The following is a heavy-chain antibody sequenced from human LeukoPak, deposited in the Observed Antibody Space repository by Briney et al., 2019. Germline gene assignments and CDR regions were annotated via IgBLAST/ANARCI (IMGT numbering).Heavy chain of an antibody. Sequence: SETLSLTCTVSGVSSSSTNYYWAWIRQPPGEGLEWIGSLHYSGNIFYNPSLKSRVTMSVDTSRNQFSLKLDSVTAADTAVYYCARGIPPFGNTYAYWGQGSLVTVSS. D-gene: IGHD6-13*01. CDR3: ARGIPPFGNTYAY. CDR1: GVSSSSTNYY. CDR2: LHYSGNI. V-gene: IGHV4-39*01. J-gene: IGHJ4*02.